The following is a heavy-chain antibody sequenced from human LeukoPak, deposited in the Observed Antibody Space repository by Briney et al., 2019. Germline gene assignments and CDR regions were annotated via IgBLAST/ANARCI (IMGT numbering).Heavy chain of an antibody. CDR3: ARRVRVLPPSAFDI. D-gene: IGHD1-1*01. Sequence: PSQTLSLTCTVSGGSISSGSYYWSWIRQPAGKGLEWIGRIYTSGSTNYNPSLKSRVTISVDKSKNQFSLKLSSVTAADTAVYYCARRVRVLPPSAFDIWGQGTMVTVSS. J-gene: IGHJ3*02. V-gene: IGHV4-61*02. CDR1: GGSISSGSYY. CDR2: IYTSGST.